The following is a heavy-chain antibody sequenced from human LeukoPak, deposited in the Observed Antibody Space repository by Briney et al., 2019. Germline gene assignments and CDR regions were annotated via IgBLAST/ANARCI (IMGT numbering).Heavy chain of an antibody. CDR2: ISSSGSTI. J-gene: IGHJ6*03. V-gene: IGHV3-11*04. Sequence: SGGSLRLSCAASGFTFSDYYMSWIRQAPGKGLEWVSYISSSGSTIYYADSVKGRFTISRDNSKNTLCLQMNSLRAEDTAVYYCAKDSRYYDILTGYYYYYYYYYMDVWGKGTTVTISS. CDR3: AKDSRYYDILTGYYYYYYYYYMDV. D-gene: IGHD3-9*01. CDR1: GFTFSDYY.